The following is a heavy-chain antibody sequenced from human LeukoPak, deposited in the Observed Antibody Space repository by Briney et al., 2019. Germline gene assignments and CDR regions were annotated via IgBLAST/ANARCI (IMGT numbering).Heavy chain of an antibody. D-gene: IGHD2-21*02. V-gene: IGHV3-23*01. CDR1: GFTYSSYA. CDR3: AKERSRGGDCLDY. J-gene: IGHJ4*02. CDR2: ISVSGGSA. Sequence: GGSLRLSCAASGFTYSSYAMSWVRQAPGKGLEWVSAISVSGGSAYYADSVKGRFTISRDNSKNTLYLQMNSLRAEETAVYYCAKERSRGGDCLDYWGQGTLVTVSS.